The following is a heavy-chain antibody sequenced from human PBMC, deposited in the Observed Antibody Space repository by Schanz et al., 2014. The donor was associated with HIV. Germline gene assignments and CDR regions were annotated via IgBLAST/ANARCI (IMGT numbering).Heavy chain of an antibody. Sequence: QVQLVQSGAEVKKPGASVKVSCKASGYTFTSYYIHWVRQAPGQGLEWMGIINPSGGGTRYAQKFQGRLTMTRDTSTSTVYMDLSSLTSEDTAVYYCAREDPNYGGNPFEYWGQGTLVTVSS. CDR2: INPSGGGT. D-gene: IGHD2-15*01. CDR1: GYTFTSYY. J-gene: IGHJ4*02. CDR3: AREDPNYGGNPFEY. V-gene: IGHV1-46*01.